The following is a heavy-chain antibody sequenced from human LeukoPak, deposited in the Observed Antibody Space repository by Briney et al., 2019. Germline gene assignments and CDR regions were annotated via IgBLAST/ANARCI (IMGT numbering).Heavy chain of an antibody. CDR2: IIHNFGTA. D-gene: IGHD3-22*01. J-gene: IGHJ4*02. Sequence: SVKISCKASGGTFSSYVISWVRQAPGQGVEWMGGIIHNFGTANYTQNFQGRVTITTDESKNKASLELSSLTAEDTAVYYCARVGYYYDSSGYHWGQGTLVTVSS. CDR1: GGTFSSYV. CDR3: ARVGYYYDSSGYH. V-gene: IGHV1-69*05.